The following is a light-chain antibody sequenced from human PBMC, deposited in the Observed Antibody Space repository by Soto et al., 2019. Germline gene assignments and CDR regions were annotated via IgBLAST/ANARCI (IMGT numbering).Light chain of an antibody. CDR3: QQYNTYFRM. Sequence: DIQMTQSPSTRSASVGDRVTITCRASENVIRWVAWYQQKPGKAPKLLIYEASKLESGVPSRFSGSGSGTEFTLTISRLQPDDFATYYCQQYNTYFRMFGQGTKVEI. CDR1: ENVIRW. V-gene: IGKV1-5*03. CDR2: EAS. J-gene: IGKJ1*01.